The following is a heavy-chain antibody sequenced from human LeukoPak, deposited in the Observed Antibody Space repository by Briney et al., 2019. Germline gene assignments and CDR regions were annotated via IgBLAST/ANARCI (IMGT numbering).Heavy chain of an antibody. V-gene: IGHV4-38-2*02. Sequence: SETLSLTCTVSGYSISSGYYWGWIRQPPGKGLEWIGSIYHSGSTYYNPSLKSRVTISVDTSKNQFSLKLSSVTAADTAVYYCAKIDTTGTASIHDIWGQGTMVTVSS. CDR3: AKIDTTGTASIHDI. CDR1: GYSISSGYY. D-gene: IGHD1-1*01. J-gene: IGHJ3*02. CDR2: IYHSGST.